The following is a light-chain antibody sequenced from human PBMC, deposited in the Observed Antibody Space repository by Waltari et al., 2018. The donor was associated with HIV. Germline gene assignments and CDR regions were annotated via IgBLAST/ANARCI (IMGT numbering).Light chain of an antibody. CDR3: CSYAGAYTYV. CDR2: EVS. J-gene: IGLJ1*01. V-gene: IGLV2-11*01. Sequence: QSALTQPRSVSGSPGQSVTISCTGTSSDIGYFDYVSWYQQYPGKAPKVIIYEVSQRPSGLPDRFTASKSGITASLTISGLQDEDEAHYYCCSYAGAYTYVFGTGTKVTVL. CDR1: SSDIGYFDY.